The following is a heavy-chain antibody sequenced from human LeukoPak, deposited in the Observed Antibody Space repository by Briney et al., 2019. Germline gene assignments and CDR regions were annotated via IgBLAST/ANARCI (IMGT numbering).Heavy chain of an antibody. J-gene: IGHJ4*02. D-gene: IGHD3-10*01. CDR1: GFTLSSYW. V-gene: IGHV3-7*01. CDR2: IKQDGSEK. CDR3: ARDWAMVRGVLTLIFDY. Sequence: GGSLRLSCAASGFTLSSYWMNWVRQAPGKGLEWVANIKQDGSEKYYVDSVKGRFTISRDNAKNSLYLQMNSLRVEDTAVYYCARDWAMVRGVLTLIFDYWGQGTLVTVSS.